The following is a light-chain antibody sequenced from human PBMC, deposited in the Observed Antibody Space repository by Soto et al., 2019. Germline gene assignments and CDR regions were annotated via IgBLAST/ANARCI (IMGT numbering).Light chain of an antibody. CDR3: QQYGSSPRT. CDR2: DAS. J-gene: IGKJ1*01. V-gene: IGKV3-20*01. CDR1: QSLSSY. Sequence: EIVLTQSPATLSLSPGERATLSCRASQSLSSYLAWYQQKPGQAPRLLIYDASSRATGIPDRFSGSGSGTDFTLTISRLETEDFAVYYCQQYGSSPRTFGQGTKVDI.